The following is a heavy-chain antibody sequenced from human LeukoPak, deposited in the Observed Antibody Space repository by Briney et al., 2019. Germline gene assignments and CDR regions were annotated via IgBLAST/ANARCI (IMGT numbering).Heavy chain of an antibody. J-gene: IGHJ5*02. CDR2: ISVYNGKT. Sequence: ASVKVSCKASGYTFTSYGISWVRQAPGQGLEWMGWISVYNGKTNYAQKLQGRVSMTTDTSTSTAYMVLRSLRSDDTAVYYCARDQSFANTAMGLYNWFDPWGQGTLVTVSS. CDR3: ARDQSFANTAMGLYNWFDP. V-gene: IGHV1-18*01. CDR1: GYTFTSYG. D-gene: IGHD5-18*01.